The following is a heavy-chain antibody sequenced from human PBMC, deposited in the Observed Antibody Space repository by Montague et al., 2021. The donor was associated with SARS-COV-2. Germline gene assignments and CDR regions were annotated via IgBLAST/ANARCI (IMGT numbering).Heavy chain of an antibody. D-gene: IGHD2-8*01. Sequence: SETRSLTRFVSGGSTNYYYWSWIRQSPGKGLEWIGYMYYSGSTNYNPSLKSRVTMSIDRSKNQFSLKLRSVTAADTAVYYCARVARYCTNGVCQTYYYYGLDVWGQGTTVTVSS. CDR3: ARVARYCTNGVCQTYYYYGLDV. CDR2: MYYSGST. CDR1: GGSTNYYY. V-gene: IGHV4-59*01. J-gene: IGHJ6*02.